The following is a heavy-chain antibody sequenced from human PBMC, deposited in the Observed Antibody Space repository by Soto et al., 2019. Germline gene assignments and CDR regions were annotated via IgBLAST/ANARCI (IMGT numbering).Heavy chain of an antibody. Sequence: ASVKVSCKASGYIFTDYYMNWVRQAPGQGLEWMGWINPNSGGTNYAQKFQGRVTMTTDTSISTAYMELSRLRSDDTAVYYCSRPYCGSNSCHNWFDPWGQGXLVTVYS. V-gene: IGHV1-2*02. CDR1: GYIFTDYY. D-gene: IGHD2-2*01. J-gene: IGHJ5*02. CDR3: SRPYCGSNSCHNWFDP. CDR2: INPNSGGT.